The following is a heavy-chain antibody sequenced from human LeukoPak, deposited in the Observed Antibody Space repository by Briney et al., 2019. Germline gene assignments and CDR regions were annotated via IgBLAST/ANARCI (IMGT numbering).Heavy chain of an antibody. CDR3: AGLGYCSGGSCYGYWYFDL. Sequence: SETLSLTCTVSGGSISSSSYYWGWIRQPPGKGLEWIGSTYYSGSTYYNPSLKSRVTISVDTSKNQFSLKLSSVTAADTAVYYCAGLGYCSGGSCYGYWYFDLWGRGTLVTVSS. J-gene: IGHJ2*01. V-gene: IGHV4-39*07. CDR2: TYYSGST. CDR1: GGSISSSSYY. D-gene: IGHD2-15*01.